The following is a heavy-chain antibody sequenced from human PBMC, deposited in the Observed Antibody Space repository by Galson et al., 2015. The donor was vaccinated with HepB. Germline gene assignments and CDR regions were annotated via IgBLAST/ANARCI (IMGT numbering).Heavy chain of an antibody. V-gene: IGHV3-30*04. CDR3: AKARGAQDRWFDP. CDR1: GFTFSSYA. D-gene: IGHD2-15*01. Sequence: SLRLSCAASGFTFSSYAMHWVRQAPGKGLEWVAVISYDGSNKYYADSVKGRFTISRDNSKNTLYLQMNSLRAEDTAVYYCAKARGAQDRWFDPWGQGTLVTVSS. J-gene: IGHJ5*02. CDR2: ISYDGSNK.